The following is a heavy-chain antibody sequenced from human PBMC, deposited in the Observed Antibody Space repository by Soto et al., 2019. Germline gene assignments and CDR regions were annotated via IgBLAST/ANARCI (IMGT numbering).Heavy chain of an antibody. V-gene: IGHV3-30*03. CDR2: ISYDGSNE. CDR1: GFIFSSYG. CDR3: ATLLWDGISVVGPSGGPGDY. D-gene: IGHD2-8*02. Sequence: QEQLVQSGGGVVQPGRSLRLSCAASGFIFSSYGMHWVRQAPGKGLEWVAVISYDGSNEYYADSVQGRFTISRDNSKQTLYLQMNSLRTEDTAVYFCATLLWDGISVVGPSGGPGDYWGQRTLVTVSS. J-gene: IGHJ4*02.